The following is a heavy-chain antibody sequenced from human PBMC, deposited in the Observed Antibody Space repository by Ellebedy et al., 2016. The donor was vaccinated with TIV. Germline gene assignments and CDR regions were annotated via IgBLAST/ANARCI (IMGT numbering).Heavy chain of an antibody. CDR2: IWYDGSNK. J-gene: IGHJ4*02. CDR3: AREWELLDCYFDY. D-gene: IGHD1-26*01. Sequence: GESLKISXAASGFTFSSYGMHWVRQAPGKGLEWVAVIWYDGSNKYYADSVKGRFTISRDNSKNTLYLQMNSLRAEDTAVYYCAREWELLDCYFDYWGQGTLVTVSS. V-gene: IGHV3-33*01. CDR1: GFTFSSYG.